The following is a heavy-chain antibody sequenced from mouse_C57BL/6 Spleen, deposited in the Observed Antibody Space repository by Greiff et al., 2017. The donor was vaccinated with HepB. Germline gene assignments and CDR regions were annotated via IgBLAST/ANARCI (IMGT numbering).Heavy chain of an antibody. CDR2: ISNGGGST. V-gene: IGHV5-12*01. CDR1: GFTFSDYY. Sequence: EVQLVESGGGLVQPGGSLKLSCAASGFTFSDYYMYWVRQTPEKRLEWVAYISNGGGSTYYPDTVKGRFTISRDNAKNTLYLQMSRLKSEDTAMYYCARPGLTAYYAMDYWGQGTSVTVSS. CDR3: ARPGLTAYYAMDY. D-gene: IGHD3-1*01. J-gene: IGHJ4*01.